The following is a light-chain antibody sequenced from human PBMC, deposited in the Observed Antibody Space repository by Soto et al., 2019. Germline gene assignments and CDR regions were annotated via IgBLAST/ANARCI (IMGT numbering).Light chain of an antibody. CDR2: DDT. CDR3: GAWDRSLGVVV. CDR1: SSNIGNNF. Sequence: QSVLTQPPSVSAAPGQKVTMSCSGSSSNIGNNFVAWYQQLPGTAPKLLIYDDTKRPYGIPGRFSASKSGTSATLGITGLQTRDEADYYCGAWDRSLGVVVFGGGTKLTVL. J-gene: IGLJ3*02. V-gene: IGLV1-51*01.